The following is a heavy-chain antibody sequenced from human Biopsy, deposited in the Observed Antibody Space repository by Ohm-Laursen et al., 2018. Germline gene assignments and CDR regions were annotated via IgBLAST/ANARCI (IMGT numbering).Heavy chain of an antibody. CDR2: IIAVSGLV. Sequence: GSSVKVSCKASGGTFSNYAISWVRQAPGEGLEWTGGIIAVSGLVNYAPKFQGRVSITADKSTTTAYMELSNLKSEDTAVYYCATPFQYYDSWGGYPPFDHWGQGTLVTVSS. CDR3: ATPFQYYDSWGGYPPFDH. CDR1: GGTFSNYA. J-gene: IGHJ4*02. D-gene: IGHD3-3*01. V-gene: IGHV1-69*17.